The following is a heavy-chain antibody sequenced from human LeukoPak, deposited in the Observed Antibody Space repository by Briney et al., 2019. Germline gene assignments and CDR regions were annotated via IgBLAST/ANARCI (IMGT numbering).Heavy chain of an antibody. V-gene: IGHV4-31*03. J-gene: IGHJ5*02. CDR1: GGSISSGGYY. CDR3: ARVAGTIFAGTRFDP. CDR2: IYYSGST. Sequence: PSETLSLTCTVSGGSISSGGYYWSWIRQHPGKGLEWIGYIYYSGSTYYNPSLKSRVTISVDTSKNQFSLKLSSVTAADTAVYYCARVAGTIFAGTRFDPWGQGTLVTVSS. D-gene: IGHD3-9*01.